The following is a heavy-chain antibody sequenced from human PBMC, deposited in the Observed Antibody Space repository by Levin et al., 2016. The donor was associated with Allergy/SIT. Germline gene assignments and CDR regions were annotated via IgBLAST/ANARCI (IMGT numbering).Heavy chain of an antibody. CDR1: GFTFSSYA. CDR3: AKDRGDCSGGSCFWDY. J-gene: IGHJ4*02. D-gene: IGHD2-15*01. V-gene: IGHV3-23*01. CDR2: ISGSGGST. Sequence: GGSLRLSCAASGFTFSSYAMSWVRQAPGKGLEWVSAISGSGGSTYYADSVKGRFTISRDNSKNTLYLQMNSLRAEDTAVYYCAKDRGDCSGGSCFWDYWGQGTLVTVSS.